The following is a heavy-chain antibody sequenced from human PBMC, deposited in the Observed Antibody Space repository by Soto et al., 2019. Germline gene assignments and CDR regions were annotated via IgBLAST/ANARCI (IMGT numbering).Heavy chain of an antibody. CDR2: ISYDGSNK. CDR3: AKGPAIVLVPAAMNDYYGMDV. CDR1: GFTFSSYG. V-gene: IGHV3-30*18. D-gene: IGHD2-2*01. J-gene: IGHJ6*02. Sequence: QVQLVESGGGVVQPGRSLRLSCAASGFTFSSYGMHWVRQAPGKGLEWVAVISYDGSNKYYADSVKGRFTISRDNSKNTLYLQMNSLRAEDTAGYYCAKGPAIVLVPAAMNDYYGMDVWGQGTTVTVSS.